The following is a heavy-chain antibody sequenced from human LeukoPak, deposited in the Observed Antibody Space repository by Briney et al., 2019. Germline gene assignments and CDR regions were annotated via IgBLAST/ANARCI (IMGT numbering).Heavy chain of an antibody. J-gene: IGHJ4*02. CDR1: GFTFNDYA. Sequence: PGGSLRLSCAASGFTFNDYAVTWVRQAPGKGLEWVSSISASAAMTYYADSVKGRCTVSRDNSKNTLYLQMSRLTAADTAVYYCAKDRSIGTYYTFDRWGQGTLVTVSS. V-gene: IGHV3-23*01. CDR3: AKDRSIGTYYTFDR. D-gene: IGHD1-26*01. CDR2: ISASAAMT.